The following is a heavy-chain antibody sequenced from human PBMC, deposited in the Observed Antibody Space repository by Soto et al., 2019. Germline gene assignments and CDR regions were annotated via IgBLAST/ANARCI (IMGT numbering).Heavy chain of an antibody. Sequence: QVQLQESGPGLVKPSESLSLTCTVSGGSVSSGSYYWSWIRQPPGKGLECIGYIYYSGSTNYNPSLKGRVTISVDPSRNQFALKLSSVTAADTAVYYCARVSSSWGLVNYVDYRVQGTLVTVSS. V-gene: IGHV4-61*01. J-gene: IGHJ4*02. CDR3: ARVSSSWGLVNYVDY. D-gene: IGHD6-13*01. CDR2: IYYSGST. CDR1: GGSVSSGSYY.